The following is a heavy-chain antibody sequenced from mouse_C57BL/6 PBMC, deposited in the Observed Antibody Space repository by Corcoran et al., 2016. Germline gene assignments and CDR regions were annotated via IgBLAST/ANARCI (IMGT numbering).Heavy chain of an antibody. CDR2: INPNNGGT. Sequence: IQLQLSGPELVKPGASVKIPCKASGYTFTDYNMDWVKQSHGKSLEWIGDINPNNGGTIYNQKFKGKATLTVDKSSSTAYMELRSLTSEDTAVYYCARGMDGNWYFDVWGTGTTVTVSS. D-gene: IGHD2-1*01. CDR1: GYTFTDYN. J-gene: IGHJ1*03. V-gene: IGHV1-18*01. CDR3: ARGMDGNWYFDV.